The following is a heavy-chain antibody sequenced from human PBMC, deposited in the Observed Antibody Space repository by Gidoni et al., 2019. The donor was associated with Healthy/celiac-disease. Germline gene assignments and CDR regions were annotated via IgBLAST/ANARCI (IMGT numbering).Heavy chain of an antibody. J-gene: IGHJ3*02. V-gene: IGHV4-39*07. CDR3: ARVREGRLSGDAFDI. Sequence: QLQLQESGPRMVKPSETRSLTCSVSGGSISSSSSYWGWIRQPPGKWLAWIGSIYYSGSTYYNPSLKSRVTISVDTSKHQFSLKLSSVTAADTAVYYCARVREGRLSGDAFDIWGHGTMVTVSS. CDR1: GGSISSSSSY. CDR2: IYYSGST. D-gene: IGHD3-3*01.